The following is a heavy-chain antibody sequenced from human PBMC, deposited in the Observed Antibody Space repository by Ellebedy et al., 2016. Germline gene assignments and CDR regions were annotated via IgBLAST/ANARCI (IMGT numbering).Heavy chain of an antibody. V-gene: IGHV3-9*01. CDR3: AKDRDRWSNFDY. CDR2: ISWNSGSI. D-gene: IGHD4-23*01. CDR1: GFNFDDYG. Sequence: SLKISXAASGFNFDDYGMRWVRQAPGKGLEWVSSISWNSGSIAYGDSVKGRFTISRDNAKNSLYLQMNSLGAEDTAFYYCAKDRDRWSNFDYWGQGILVTVSS. J-gene: IGHJ4*02.